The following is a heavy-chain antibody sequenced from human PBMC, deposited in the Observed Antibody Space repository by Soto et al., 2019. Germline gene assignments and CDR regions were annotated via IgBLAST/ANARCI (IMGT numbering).Heavy chain of an antibody. J-gene: IGHJ5*02. V-gene: IGHV1-46*01. CDR3: ARGYVVVPAASWFDP. Sequence: GPSVKVSCKASGYTFTSYYMHWVRQAPGQGLEWMGIINPSGGSTSYAQKFQGRVTMTRDTSTSTVYMELSSLRSEDTAVYYCARGYVVVPAASWFDPWGPGTLLTVSS. CDR2: INPSGGST. D-gene: IGHD2-2*01. CDR1: GYTFTSYY.